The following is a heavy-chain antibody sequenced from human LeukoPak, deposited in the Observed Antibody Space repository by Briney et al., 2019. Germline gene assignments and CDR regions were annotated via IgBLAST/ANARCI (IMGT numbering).Heavy chain of an antibody. CDR2: ISGSGGST. J-gene: IGHJ4*02. CDR3: AKDRRIVGASYYFDY. CDR1: GFTFSGYG. D-gene: IGHD1-26*01. V-gene: IGHV3-23*01. Sequence: GGSLRLSCAASGFTFSGYGMSWVRQAPGKGLEWVSAISGSGGSTYYADSVKGRFTISRDNSKNTLYLQMNSLRAEDTAVYYCAKDRRIVGASYYFDYWGQGTLVTVSS.